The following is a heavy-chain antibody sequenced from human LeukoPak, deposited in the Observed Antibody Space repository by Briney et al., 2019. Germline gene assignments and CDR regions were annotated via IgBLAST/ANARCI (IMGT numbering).Heavy chain of an antibody. V-gene: IGHV3-15*01. CDR3: TGSGSYWGSDCFDY. Sequence: GGSLRLSCAASGFTFSNAWMSWVRQAPGKGLEWVGRIKSKTDGGTTDYAAPVKGRFTISRDDSKNTLYLQMNSLKTEDTAVYYCTGSGSYWGSDCFDYWGQGTLVTVSS. CDR2: IKSKTDGGTT. CDR1: GFTFSNAW. J-gene: IGHJ4*02. D-gene: IGHD3-10*01.